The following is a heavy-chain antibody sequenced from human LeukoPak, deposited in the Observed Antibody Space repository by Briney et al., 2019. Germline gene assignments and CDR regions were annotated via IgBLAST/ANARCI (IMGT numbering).Heavy chain of an antibody. J-gene: IGHJ4*02. D-gene: IGHD1-26*01. CDR2: IYYSGST. CDR1: GPPISSYY. Sequence: SDTLSLTCTLSGPPISSYYWSWIRQPPGEGLEWIGYIYYSGSTNYNPSRKSRVTISVDTSKNQFSLKLSSVTAADTAVYYCARGVQVGATPYFDYWGQGTLVTVSS. CDR3: ARGVQVGATPYFDY. V-gene: IGHV4-59*07.